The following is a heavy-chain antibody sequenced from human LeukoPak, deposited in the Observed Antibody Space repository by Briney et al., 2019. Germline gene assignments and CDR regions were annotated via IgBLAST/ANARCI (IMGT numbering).Heavy chain of an antibody. CDR2: ISYHGSDK. J-gene: IGHJ4*02. D-gene: IGHD1-26*01. V-gene: IGHV3-30*01. Sequence: GGSLRLSCAASGFTFSGYSMHWVRQAPGKGVEWVAVISYHGSDKYSADSVNGPFTISRDNPKTTLYLQMNSLRAEDTAVYYCARARGGTYGDFFYYWGQGTLVSVSS. CDR3: ARARGGTYGDFFYY. CDR1: GFTFSGYS.